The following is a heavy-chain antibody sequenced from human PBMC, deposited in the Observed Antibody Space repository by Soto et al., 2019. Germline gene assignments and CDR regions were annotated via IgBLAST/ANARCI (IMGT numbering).Heavy chain of an antibody. J-gene: IGHJ4*02. CDR1: GFTFSSYA. CDR3: AKESSFRGYSSGWSGDS. CDR2: ISGSGGST. Sequence: EVQLLESGGGLVQPGGSLRLSCAASGFTFSSYAMSWVRQAPGKGLEWVSAISGSGGSTYYADSVKGRFTISRDNSKNTLYLQMNSLRAEDTAVYYCAKESSFRGYSSGWSGDSWGQGTLVTFSS. V-gene: IGHV3-23*01. D-gene: IGHD6-19*01.